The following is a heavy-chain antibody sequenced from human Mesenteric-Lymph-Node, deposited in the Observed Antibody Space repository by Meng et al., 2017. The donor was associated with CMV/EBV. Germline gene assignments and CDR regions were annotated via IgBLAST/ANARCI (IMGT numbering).Heavy chain of an antibody. CDR1: GGSISSSSYY. CDR2: IYYSGST. CDR3: ARHGPVGDTLIVGTFDY. Sequence: SETLSLTCTVSGGSISSSSYYWGWIRQPPGKGLEWIGSIYYSGSTYYNPSLKSRVTISVDTSKNQFSLKLSSVTATDTAVYYCARHGPVGDTLIVGTFDYWGQGTLVTVSS. J-gene: IGHJ4*02. D-gene: IGHD3-22*01. V-gene: IGHV4-39*01.